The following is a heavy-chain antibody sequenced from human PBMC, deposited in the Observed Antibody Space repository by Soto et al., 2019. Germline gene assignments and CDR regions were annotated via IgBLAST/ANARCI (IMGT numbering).Heavy chain of an antibody. CDR1: GFTFSSYA. D-gene: IGHD2-8*02. CDR2: ISGSGGST. CDR3: AKYPGGFHFLGYDFDY. Sequence: GGSLRLSCAASGFTFSSYAMSWVRQAPGKGLEWVSAISGSGGSTYYADTVKGRFTITRDNSKNTRYLHMISLRAEDLAVYYCAKYPGGFHFLGYDFDYWGQGTLVTVSS. J-gene: IGHJ4*02. V-gene: IGHV3-23*01.